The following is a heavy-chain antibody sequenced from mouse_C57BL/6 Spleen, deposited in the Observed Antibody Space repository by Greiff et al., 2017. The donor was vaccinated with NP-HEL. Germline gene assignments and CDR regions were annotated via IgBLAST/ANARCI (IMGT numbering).Heavy chain of an antibody. CDR1: GYTFTDYY. J-gene: IGHJ2*01. CDR3: ARQGYGSWFDY. CDR2: IFPGSGST. Sequence: VHLVESGPELVKPGASVKISCKASGYTFTDYYINWVKQRPGQGLEWIGWIFPGSGSTYYNEKFKGKATLTVDKSSSTAYMLLSSLTSEDSAVYFCARQGYGSWFDYWGQGTTLTVSS. D-gene: IGHD1-1*01. V-gene: IGHV1-75*01.